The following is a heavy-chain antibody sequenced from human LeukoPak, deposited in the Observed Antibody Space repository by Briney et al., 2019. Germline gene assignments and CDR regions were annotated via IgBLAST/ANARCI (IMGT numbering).Heavy chain of an antibody. CDR2: ISPYDGDT. Sequence: GASVKVSCKASGYTFAIYGISWVRQAPGPGLEWMAWISPYDGDTNYAQNFEGRVTMTTETSTSTASMELRSLRSDDTAIYYCARDNCTRGRDCYKEDLFNPWGQGTLVTVSS. CDR1: GYTFAIYG. D-gene: IGHD2-21*02. J-gene: IGHJ5*02. V-gene: IGHV1-18*01. CDR3: ARDNCTRGRDCYKEDLFNP.